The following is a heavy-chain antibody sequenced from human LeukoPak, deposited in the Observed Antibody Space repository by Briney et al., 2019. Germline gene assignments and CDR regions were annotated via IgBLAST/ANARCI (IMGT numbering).Heavy chain of an antibody. D-gene: IGHD1-26*01. CDR1: GGSISSYY. CDR3: AGSIVGATGGDAFDI. V-gene: IGHV4-59*01. CDR2: IYYSGST. Sequence: TSETLSLTCTVSGGSISSYYWSWIRQPPGKGLEWIGYIYYSGSTNYNPSLKSRVTISVDTSKNQFSLKLSSVTAADTAAYYCAGSIVGATGGDAFDIWGQGTMVTVSS. J-gene: IGHJ3*02.